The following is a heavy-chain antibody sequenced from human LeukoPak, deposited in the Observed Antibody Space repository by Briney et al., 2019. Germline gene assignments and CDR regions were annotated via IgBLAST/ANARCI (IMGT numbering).Heavy chain of an antibody. CDR2: INHSGST. V-gene: IGHV4-34*01. J-gene: IGHJ3*02. CDR1: GGSFSGYY. CDR3: ARGGGDSGSYTFDI. Sequence: KSSETLSLTCAVYGGSFSGYYWSWIRQPPGKGLEWIGEINHSGSTNYNPSLKSRVTISVDTSKNQFSLKLSFVTAADTAVYYCARGGGDSGSYTFDIWGQGTMVTVSS. D-gene: IGHD3-10*01.